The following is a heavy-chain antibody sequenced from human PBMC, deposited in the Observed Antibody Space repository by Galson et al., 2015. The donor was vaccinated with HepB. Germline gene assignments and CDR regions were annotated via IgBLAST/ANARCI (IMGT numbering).Heavy chain of an antibody. Sequence: SVKVSCKASGGTFSSYAISWVRQAPGQGLEWMGGIIPIFGTANYAQKFQGRVTITADESTGTAYMELSSLRSEDTAVYYCARAGGVSGVVSPLVVDYYMDVWGKGTTVTVSS. CDR2: IIPIFGTA. CDR3: ARAGGVSGVVSPLVVDYYMDV. J-gene: IGHJ6*03. V-gene: IGHV1-69*13. CDR1: GGTFSSYA. D-gene: IGHD2-8*02.